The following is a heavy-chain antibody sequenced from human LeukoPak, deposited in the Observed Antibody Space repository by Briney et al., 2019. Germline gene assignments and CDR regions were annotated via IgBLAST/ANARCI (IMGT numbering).Heavy chain of an antibody. J-gene: IGHJ4*02. CDR1: GFTFSSQA. D-gene: IGHD4-23*01. V-gene: IGHV3-23*01. CDR3: AKDLATVARGYFDY. CDR2: ISESGDVT. Sequence: GGSLRLSCVVSGFTFSSQAMSWVRQAPGKGLEWIAGISESGDVTFHVDSVKGRFTTSRDNSRNTLFLQMDSLRVEDTAVYYCAKDLATVARGYFDYWGQGTLVTVSS.